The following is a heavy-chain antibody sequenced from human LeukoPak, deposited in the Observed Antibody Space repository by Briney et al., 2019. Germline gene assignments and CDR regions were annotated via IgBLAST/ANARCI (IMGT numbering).Heavy chain of an antibody. V-gene: IGHV3-49*04. CDR1: GFTFGDYA. CDR2: IRSKGRGGTT. J-gene: IGHJ4*02. CDR3: VRERYTSDQEY. Sequence: GGSLRLSCSASGFTFGDYAMTWVRQAPGKGLEWVGLIRSKGRGGTTEYAASVKGRFTISRDDSKSIVYLQMNTLKTEDTAVYYCVRERYTSDQEYWGRGTLVTVSS. D-gene: IGHD5-18*01.